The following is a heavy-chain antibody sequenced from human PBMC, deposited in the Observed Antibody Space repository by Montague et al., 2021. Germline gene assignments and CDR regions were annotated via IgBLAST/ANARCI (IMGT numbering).Heavy chain of an antibody. D-gene: IGHD6-19*01. V-gene: IGHV3-48*02. J-gene: IGHJ4*02. CDR2: ISSTSTNI. Sequence: SLRLSCAASGFTFSLYSIYWVRQAPGKGLEWISYISSTSTNIYYADSVRGRFTVSRDNAKNSVSLQMNSLRDKDTAVYFCARVHTSGWSGDYWGQGTLVTVSS. CDR1: GFTFSLYS. CDR3: ARVHTSGWSGDY.